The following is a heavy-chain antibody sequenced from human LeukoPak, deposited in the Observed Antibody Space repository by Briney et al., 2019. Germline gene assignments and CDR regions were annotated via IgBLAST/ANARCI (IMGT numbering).Heavy chain of an antibody. CDR3: ASTLPSDSSGYYYVGYFDY. J-gene: IGHJ4*02. D-gene: IGHD3-22*01. CDR1: RFTFSSYA. V-gene: IGHV3-30*17. CDR2: ISHDGDNK. Sequence: GVSLRLSCAASRFTFSSYAMHWVRQAPGKGLEWVAIISHDGDNKFYADSMKGRFTISRDNSKNTLYLQMNSLRAEDTAVYYCASTLPSDSSGYYYVGYFDYWGQGTLVTVSS.